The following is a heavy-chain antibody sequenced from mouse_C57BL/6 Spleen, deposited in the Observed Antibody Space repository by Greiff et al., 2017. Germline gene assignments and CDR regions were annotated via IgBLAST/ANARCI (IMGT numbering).Heavy chain of an antibody. CDR3: ARDGVYDYDKFAY. Sequence: VKLQQSGPELVKPGASVKLSCKASGYTFTSYDINWVKQRPGQGLEWIGWIYPRVGSTKYNEKFKGKATMTVDTSSSTAYMELHSLTSEDCAVYFCARDGVYDYDKFAYWGQGTLVTVSA. CDR2: IYPRVGST. V-gene: IGHV1-85*01. D-gene: IGHD2-4*01. CDR1: GYTFTSYD. J-gene: IGHJ3*01.